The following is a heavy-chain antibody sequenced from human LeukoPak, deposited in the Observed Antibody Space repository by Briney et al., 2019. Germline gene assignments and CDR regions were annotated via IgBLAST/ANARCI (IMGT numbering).Heavy chain of an antibody. CDR2: VYYSGST. D-gene: IGHD5-18*01. Sequence: PSETLSLTCTVSGGSISSSSYYWGWIRQPPGKGLEWIGSVYYSGSTYYNPSLKSRVTISVDTSKNQFSLKLSSVTAADTAVYYCARDPYTYGKVEGDWFDPWGQGTLVTVSS. CDR1: GGSISSSSYY. V-gene: IGHV4-39*07. J-gene: IGHJ5*02. CDR3: ARDPYTYGKVEGDWFDP.